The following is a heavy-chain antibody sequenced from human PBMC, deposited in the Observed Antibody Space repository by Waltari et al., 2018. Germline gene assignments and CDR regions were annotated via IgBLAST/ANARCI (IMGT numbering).Heavy chain of an antibody. CDR3: AGGSSSGWYAF. J-gene: IGHJ5*01. CDR1: GDSISTSRYY. CDR2: VFYSGRT. Sequence: QLQLQESGPGLVKPSETLSLSCRVSGDSISTSRYYWGWIRQPPGKGLEWVGSVFYSGRTYYNPSLKSRVTMSIATSKNQISLKLTSVTAADTAVFYCAGGSSSGWYAFWGQGILVTVPS. V-gene: IGHV4-39*01. D-gene: IGHD6-19*01.